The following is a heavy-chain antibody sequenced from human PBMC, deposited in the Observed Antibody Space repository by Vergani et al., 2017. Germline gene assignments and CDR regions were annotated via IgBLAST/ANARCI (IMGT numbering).Heavy chain of an antibody. CDR3: AMARYCSSTSCYTDYYYGMDV. V-gene: IGHV1-69*12. D-gene: IGHD2-2*02. CDR1: GGTFSSYA. J-gene: IGHJ6*02. CDR2: IIPIFGTA. Sequence: QVQLVQSGAEVKKPGSSVKVSCKASGGTFSSYAISWVRQAPGQGLEWMGGIIPIFGTANYAQKFQGRVTITADESTSTAYMELSSLRSEATAVYYCAMARYCSSTSCYTDYYYGMDVWGQGTTVTVSS.